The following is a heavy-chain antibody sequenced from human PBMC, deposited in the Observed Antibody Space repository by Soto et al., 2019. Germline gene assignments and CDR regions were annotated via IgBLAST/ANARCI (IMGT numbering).Heavy chain of an antibody. CDR2: IYYSGST. D-gene: IGHD3-10*01. J-gene: IGHJ4*02. CDR1: GGSISSSSYH. Sequence: PSETLSLTCTVSGGSISSSSYHWGWIRQPPGKGLEWIGSIYYSGSTYYNPSLKSRVTISVDTSKNQFSLKLSSVTAADTAVYYCARGGSYGSGSYYFFTFDYWGQGTLVTVS. CDR3: ARGGSYGSGSYYFFTFDY. V-gene: IGHV4-39*01.